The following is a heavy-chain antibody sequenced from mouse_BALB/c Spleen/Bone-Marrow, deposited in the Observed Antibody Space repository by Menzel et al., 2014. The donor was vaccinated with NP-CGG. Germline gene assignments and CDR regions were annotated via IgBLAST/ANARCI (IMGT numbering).Heavy chain of an antibody. D-gene: IGHD1-1*01. J-gene: IGHJ3*01. CDR2: INPDSSTI. CDR3: SRLYYYGNFAY. V-gene: IGHV4-1*02. Sequence: EVKLMESGGGLVQPGGSLKLSCAASGFDFSRYWMSWVRQAPGKGLEWIGEINPDSSTINYTPSLKDKFIISRDNAKNTLYLQMSKVRSEDTALYYCSRLYYYGNFAYWGQGTLVTVPA. CDR1: GFDFSRYW.